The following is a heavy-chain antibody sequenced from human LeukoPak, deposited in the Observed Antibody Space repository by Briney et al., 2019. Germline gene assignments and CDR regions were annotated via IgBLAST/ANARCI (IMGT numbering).Heavy chain of an antibody. CDR1: GGSISSYY. J-gene: IGHJ4*02. CDR2: IYTSGST. CDR3: ARDVAGYCSGGSCYYFDY. Sequence: SETLSLTCTVSGGSISSYYWSWIRQPAGKGLEWIGRIYTSGSTNYNPSLKSRVTISVDTSKNQFSLKLSSVTAADTAVYYCARDVAGYCSGGSCYYFDYWGQGTLVTASS. V-gene: IGHV4-4*07. D-gene: IGHD2-15*01.